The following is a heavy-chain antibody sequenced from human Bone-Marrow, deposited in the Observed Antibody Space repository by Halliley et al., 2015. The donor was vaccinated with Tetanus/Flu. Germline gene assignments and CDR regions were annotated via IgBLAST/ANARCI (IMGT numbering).Heavy chain of an antibody. CDR2: ISSRGTYI. CDR3: ATTDTLDN. D-gene: IGHD2-15*01. Sequence: PGKGPGWLSSISSRGTYIFYADSVKGRFTISRDNARNSLFLQMYGLRADDTAVYYWATTDTLDNWGQGAPVTVSS. V-gene: IGHV3-21*01. J-gene: IGHJ4*02.